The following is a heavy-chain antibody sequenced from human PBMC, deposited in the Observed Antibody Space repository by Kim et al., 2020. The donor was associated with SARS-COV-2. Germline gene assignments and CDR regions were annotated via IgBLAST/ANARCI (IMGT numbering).Heavy chain of an antibody. Sequence: SVKVSCKASGGTFSSYAISWVRQAPGQGLECMGRIIPILGIANYAQKFQGRVTITADKSTSTAYMELSSLRSEDTAVYYCARGPRAGGKTFDYWGQGTL. V-gene: IGHV1-69*04. J-gene: IGHJ4*02. D-gene: IGHD6-19*01. CDR1: GGTFSSYA. CDR3: ARGPRAGGKTFDY. CDR2: IIPILGIA.